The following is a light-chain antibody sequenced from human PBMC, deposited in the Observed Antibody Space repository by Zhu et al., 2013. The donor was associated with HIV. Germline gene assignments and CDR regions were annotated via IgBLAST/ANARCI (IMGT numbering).Light chain of an antibody. J-gene: IGKJ4*01. V-gene: IGKV3D-20*02. CDR1: QSVSSNY. Sequence: EIVLTQSPGTLSLSPGERATLSCRASQSVSSNYFAWYQQKPGQAPRLLIYGVSSRATGIPDRFSGSGSGTQFTLTISRLEPEDFAVYYCQHRSSWSLTFGGGTKVEIK. CDR3: QHRSSWSLT. CDR2: GVS.